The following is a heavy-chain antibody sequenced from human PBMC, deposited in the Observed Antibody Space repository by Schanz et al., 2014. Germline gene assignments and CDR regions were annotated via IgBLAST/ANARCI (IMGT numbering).Heavy chain of an antibody. Sequence: QVQLVQSGAEVEKPGASVTVSCKASGYTFTDYYMQWVRQAPGQGLEWLGTIFLNDGGTHSAEKFQGRIIMTRDTSTSTVYLDLSSLRSEDTAVYYCARERPRKGDFDYWGQGTLVTVSS. D-gene: IGHD1-26*01. J-gene: IGHJ4*02. CDR2: IFLNDGGT. CDR3: ARERPRKGDFDY. CDR1: GYTFTDYY. V-gene: IGHV1-46*01.